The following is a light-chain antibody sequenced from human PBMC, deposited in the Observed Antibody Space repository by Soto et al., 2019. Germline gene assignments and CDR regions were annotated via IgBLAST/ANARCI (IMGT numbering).Light chain of an antibody. CDR1: QSVSSNY. CDR2: GAS. J-gene: IGKJ2*01. V-gene: IGKV3-20*01. Sequence: EIVLTHSPGTLSLSPGDRATLSCRASQSVSSNYLVWYQQKPGQPLRLLIYGASSRATGIPDRFSGSGSGTDVALTISRLEPEDFAVYYCQQYIGSPSTFGQATKLEI. CDR3: QQYIGSPST.